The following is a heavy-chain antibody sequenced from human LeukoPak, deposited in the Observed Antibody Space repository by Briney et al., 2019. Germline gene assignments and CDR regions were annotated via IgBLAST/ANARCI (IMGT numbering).Heavy chain of an antibody. Sequence: ASVKVSCKASGYTFKNFGVTWVRQAPGQGLEWMGWISAFNGHTNYAQKFQGRVTMTTDTSTSTAYMELRSLRSDDTAVYYCAREQGRGYSYGYAYWGQGTLVTVSS. CDR2: ISAFNGHT. J-gene: IGHJ4*02. CDR1: GYTFKNFG. D-gene: IGHD5-18*01. CDR3: AREQGRGYSYGYAY. V-gene: IGHV1-18*01.